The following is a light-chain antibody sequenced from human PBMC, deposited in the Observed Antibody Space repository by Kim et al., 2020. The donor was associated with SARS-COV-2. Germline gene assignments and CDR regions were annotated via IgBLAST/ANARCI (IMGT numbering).Light chain of an antibody. CDR3: QHRRNWPLT. CDR1: QSVSIH. CDR2: DVS. J-gene: IGKJ4*01. V-gene: IGKV3-11*01. Sequence: EIVLTQSPATLSLSPGERASLSCRASQSVSIHLAWYQQKPGQPPRLLIYDVSNRATGIPARFSGTGSGSDFTLTIDSLEPEDFAVYYCQHRRNWPLTFGGGTKVDIK.